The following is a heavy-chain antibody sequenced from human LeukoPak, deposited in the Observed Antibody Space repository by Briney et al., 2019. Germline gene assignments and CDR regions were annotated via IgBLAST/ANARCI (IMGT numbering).Heavy chain of an antibody. CDR2: ISWECGST. D-gene: IGHD6-6*01. CDR1: GFTFDDYA. CDR3: AKDIRSQYSSDY. V-gene: IGHV3-43*01. Sequence: GGSLRLSCAASGFTFDDYAMHWGRRAPGKGLEGVSLISWECGSTYYADSVKGRFTISRANSKQSMYLKMNSMRPEDTALYYCAKDIRSQYSSDYWGQGTLVTVSS. J-gene: IGHJ4*02.